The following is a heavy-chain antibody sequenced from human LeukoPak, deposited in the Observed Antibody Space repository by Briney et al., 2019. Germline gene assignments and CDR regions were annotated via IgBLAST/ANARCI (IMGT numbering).Heavy chain of an antibody. CDR2: ISYDGSNK. CDR1: GFTFSSYG. D-gene: IGHD3-10*01. CDR3: SMGFGELLFDTKGTDYYYGMDV. Sequence: PGGSLRLSCAASGFTFSSYGMHWVRQAPGKGLEGVAVISYDGSNKYYADSVKGRFTISRDNSKNTLYLQMHSLRADDTAVYYCSMGFGELLFDTKGTDYYYGMDVWGQGTTVTVSS. J-gene: IGHJ6*02. V-gene: IGHV3-30*03.